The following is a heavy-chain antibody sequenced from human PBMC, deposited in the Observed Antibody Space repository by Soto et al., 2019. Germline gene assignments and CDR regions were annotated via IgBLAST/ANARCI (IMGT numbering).Heavy chain of an antibody. D-gene: IGHD3-9*01. CDR2: INHSGST. V-gene: IGHV4-34*01. Sequence: SETLSLTCAVYGGSFSGYYWSWFRQPPGKGLEWIGEINHSGSTNYNPSLKSRVTISVDTSKNQFSLKLSSVTAADTAVYYCARQYHYDILTGYYRGMDVWGQGTTVTVSS. CDR3: ARQYHYDILTGYYRGMDV. CDR1: GGSFSGYY. J-gene: IGHJ6*02.